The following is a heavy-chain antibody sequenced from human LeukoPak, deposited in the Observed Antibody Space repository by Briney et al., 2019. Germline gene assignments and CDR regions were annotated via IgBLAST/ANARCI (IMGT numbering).Heavy chain of an antibody. J-gene: IGHJ4*02. CDR3: ARPQFRGTGAPLGY. D-gene: IGHD3-16*01. Sequence: ASVTVSCKASGGTFSSYAISWVRQAPGQGLEWMGGIIPIFGTANYAQKFQGRVTITADKSTSTAYMELSSLRSDDTAVYYCARPQFRGTGAPLGYWGQGTLVTVSS. CDR2: IIPIFGTA. V-gene: IGHV1-69*06. CDR1: GGTFSSYA.